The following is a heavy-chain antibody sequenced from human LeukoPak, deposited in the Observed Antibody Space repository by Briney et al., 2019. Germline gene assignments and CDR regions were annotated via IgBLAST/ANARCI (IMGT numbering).Heavy chain of an antibody. CDR2: IYYSGST. CDR1: GGSISSYY. J-gene: IGHJ4*02. V-gene: IGHV4-59*08. CDR3: ARRVGYYDSSGYSSHFDY. Sequence: SETLSLTCTVSGGSISSYYWSWIRQPPGKGLEWMGYIYYSGSTNYDPSLKSRVTISVDTSKNQFSLNMSSVTAADTAVYYCARRVGYYDSSGYSSHFDYWGQGTLVTVSS. D-gene: IGHD3-22*01.